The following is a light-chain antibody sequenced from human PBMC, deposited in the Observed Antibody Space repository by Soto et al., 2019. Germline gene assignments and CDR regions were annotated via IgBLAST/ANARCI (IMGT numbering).Light chain of an antibody. CDR3: QYYDSFRT. CDR1: QSVDSTY. CDR2: GAS. J-gene: IGKJ1*01. Sequence: EIVLTQSPGTLALSPGERATLSCRASQSVDSTYLTWYQQKPGQAPRLLIYGASGRASGIPDRFSGSGSGPDFTLTISRLEPEDFAVYFCQYYDSFRTFGQGTKVEIK. V-gene: IGKV3-20*01.